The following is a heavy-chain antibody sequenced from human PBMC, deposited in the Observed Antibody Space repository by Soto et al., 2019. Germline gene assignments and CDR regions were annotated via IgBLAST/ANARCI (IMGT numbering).Heavy chain of an antibody. CDR1: GGSISSGDYY. J-gene: IGHJ6*02. Sequence: LSLTCTVSGGSISSGDYYWSWIRQPPGKGLEWIGYIYYSGSTYYNPSLKSRVTISVDTSKNQFSLKLSSVTAADTAVYYCARTYNWNYDYGMDVWGQGTTVTVS. D-gene: IGHD1-20*01. CDR2: IYYSGST. CDR3: ARTYNWNYDYGMDV. V-gene: IGHV4-30-4*01.